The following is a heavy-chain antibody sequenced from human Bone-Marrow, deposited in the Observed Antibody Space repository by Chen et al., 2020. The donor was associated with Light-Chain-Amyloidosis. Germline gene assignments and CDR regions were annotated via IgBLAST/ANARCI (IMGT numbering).Heavy chain of an antibody. J-gene: IGHJ4*02. CDR1: GFTFDNFG. V-gene: IGHV3-20*04. Sequence: EVQLVESGGGVARPGGSLRLSCAASGFTFDNFGMNWVRQGPGKGLEWVSGIRWNGGRTGYSESVKGRFTISRDNAKNSLYLQMNSLRPEDTAFYYCVRAAEGGTYLEGIDHWGQGTLVTVSP. CDR2: IRWNGGRT. D-gene: IGHD1-26*01. CDR3: VRAAEGGTYLEGIDH.